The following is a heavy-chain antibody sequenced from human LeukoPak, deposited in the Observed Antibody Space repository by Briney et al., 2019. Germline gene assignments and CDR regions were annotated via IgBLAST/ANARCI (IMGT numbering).Heavy chain of an antibody. J-gene: IGHJ3*02. CDR1: GGSFSGYY. Sequence: SETLSLTCAVYGGSFSGYYWSWIRQPPGKGGEGIVEINHSGSTNYNPSLKSRVTISVDTSKHQFSLQLSSGTAADTAVYYCAREGDPIVVVPAAIAALDIWGQGTMVTLSS. CDR2: INHSGST. D-gene: IGHD2-2*01. CDR3: AREGDPIVVVPAAIAALDI. V-gene: IGHV4-34*01.